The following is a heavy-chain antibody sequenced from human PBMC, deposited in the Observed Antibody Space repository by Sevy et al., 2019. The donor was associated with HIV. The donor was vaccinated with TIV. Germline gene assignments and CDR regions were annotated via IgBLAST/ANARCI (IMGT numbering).Heavy chain of an antibody. CDR2: ISGRGGST. CDR3: AKGVSYYDFWSGDYYFDY. CDR1: GFTFSSYA. D-gene: IGHD3-3*01. J-gene: IGHJ4*02. Sequence: GGSLRLSCAASGFTFSSYAMSWVRQAPGKGLEWVSAISGRGGSTYYADSVKGRFTISRDNSKNTLYLQMNSLRAEDTAVYYCAKGVSYYDFWSGDYYFDYWGQGTLVTVSS. V-gene: IGHV3-23*01.